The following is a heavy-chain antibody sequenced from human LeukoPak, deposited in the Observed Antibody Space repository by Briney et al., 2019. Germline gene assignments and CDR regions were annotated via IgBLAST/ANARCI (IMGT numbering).Heavy chain of an antibody. J-gene: IGHJ5*02. CDR1: GFPFSNHA. CDR2: ISNGNT. CDR3: VREAGYCASVCLKSNWFDP. V-gene: IGHV3-23*01. Sequence: GGSLRLSCATSGFPFSNHAMSWVRQPPGKGLEWVAAISNGNTYYADSVRGRFAISRDDSKNMVYLQMNSLRDEDTALYYCVREAGYCASVCLKSNWFDPWGQGTLVTVSS. D-gene: IGHD2-15*01.